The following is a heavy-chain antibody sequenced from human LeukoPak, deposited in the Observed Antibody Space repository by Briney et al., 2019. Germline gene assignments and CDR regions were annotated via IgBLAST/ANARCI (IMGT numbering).Heavy chain of an antibody. V-gene: IGHV3-48*04. J-gene: IGHJ4*02. Sequence: PGGSLRLSCAVSGFIFSSYSVNWVRQAPGKGLEWVSHISSSSTSKYYADSVKGRFTISRDNAKNSLYLQMNSLRAEDTAVYYCAVGFQWTTTPFDYWGQGTLVTVSS. CDR2: ISSSSTSK. CDR1: GFIFSSYS. D-gene: IGHD1-1*01. CDR3: AVGFQWTTTPFDY.